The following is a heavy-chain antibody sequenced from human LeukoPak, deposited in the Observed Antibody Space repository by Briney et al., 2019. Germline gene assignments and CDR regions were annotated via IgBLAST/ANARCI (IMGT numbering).Heavy chain of an antibody. J-gene: IGHJ4*02. Sequence: GGSLRLSCAASGFTFSSYSMNWVRQAPGKGLEWVSSISSGSSYIYYADSVKGRFTISRDNAKNSLYLQMNSLRAEDTAVYYCASLLYCSGGSCPFDYWGQGTLVTVSS. CDR3: ASLLYCSGGSCPFDY. V-gene: IGHV3-21*01. CDR1: GFTFSSYS. D-gene: IGHD2-15*01. CDR2: ISSGSSYI.